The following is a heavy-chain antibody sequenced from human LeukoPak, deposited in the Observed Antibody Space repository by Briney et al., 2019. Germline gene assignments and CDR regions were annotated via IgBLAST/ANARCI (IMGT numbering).Heavy chain of an antibody. J-gene: IGHJ4*02. Sequence: GGSLRLSCAVSGFTFTSYEMNWVRQAPGKGLEWVSYISNSGSTIYYADSVKGRFTISRDNAKNSVFLQMNSLRAEDTAVYYCAAVIDYWGQGTLVTVSS. CDR3: AAVIDY. CDR1: GFTFTSYE. V-gene: IGHV3-48*03. CDR2: ISNSGSTI.